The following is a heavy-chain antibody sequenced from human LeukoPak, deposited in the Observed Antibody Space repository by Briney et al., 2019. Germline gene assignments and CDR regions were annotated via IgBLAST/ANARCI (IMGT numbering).Heavy chain of an antibody. CDR3: AKDRQDYDYVWGSYRDAFDT. Sequence: GGSLRLSCAASGFTFSSYAMSWVRQAPGKGLEWVSAISGSGGSTYYADSVKGRFTISRDNSKNTLYLQMNSLRAEDTAVYYCAKDRQDYDYVWGSYRDAFDTWGQGTMVTVSS. CDR1: GFTFSSYA. J-gene: IGHJ3*02. CDR2: ISGSGGST. D-gene: IGHD3-16*02. V-gene: IGHV3-23*01.